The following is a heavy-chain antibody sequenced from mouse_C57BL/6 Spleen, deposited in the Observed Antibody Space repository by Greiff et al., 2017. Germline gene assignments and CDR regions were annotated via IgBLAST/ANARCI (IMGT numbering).Heavy chain of an antibody. Sequence: QVQLKQPGAELVRPGSSVKLSCKASGYTFTSYWMHWVKQRPIQGLEWIGNIDPSDSETHYNQKFKDKATLTVDKSSSTAYMQLSSLTSEDSAVYYCARQVAGTDYFDYWGQGTTLTVSS. CDR1: GYTFTSYW. J-gene: IGHJ2*01. D-gene: IGHD1-1*02. CDR3: ARQVAGTDYFDY. V-gene: IGHV1-52*01. CDR2: IDPSDSET.